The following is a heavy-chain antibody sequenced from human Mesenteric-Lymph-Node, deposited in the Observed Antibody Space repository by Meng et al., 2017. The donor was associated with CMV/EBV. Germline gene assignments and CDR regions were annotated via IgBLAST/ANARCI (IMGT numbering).Heavy chain of an antibody. Sequence: GSLRLSCTVSGGSISSSSYYWGWIRQPPGTGLEWIGSIYYSGSTYYNPSLKSRVTISVDTSKNQFSLKLSSVTAADTAVYYCATDSSGYQRPDFWGQGTRVTVSS. V-gene: IGHV4-39*07. CDR3: ATDSSGYQRPDF. D-gene: IGHD3-22*01. CDR2: IYYSGST. J-gene: IGHJ4*02. CDR1: GGSISSSSYY.